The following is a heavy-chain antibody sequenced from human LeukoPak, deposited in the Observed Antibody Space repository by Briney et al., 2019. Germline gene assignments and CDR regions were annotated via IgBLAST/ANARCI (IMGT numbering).Heavy chain of an antibody. D-gene: IGHD6-6*01. Sequence: AETLSLTCTVSGGSIGSSSYYWGCLRQPPGKGLDWVGSGCYSGSNYYNPSLNRLATFSVDTSNTQFSLMKSSVTATDAAVYYCARHRGSSSNFDYWGQGTLVTVSS. V-gene: IGHV4-39*01. CDR2: GCYSGSN. CDR1: GGSIGSSSYY. J-gene: IGHJ4*02. CDR3: ARHRGSSSNFDY.